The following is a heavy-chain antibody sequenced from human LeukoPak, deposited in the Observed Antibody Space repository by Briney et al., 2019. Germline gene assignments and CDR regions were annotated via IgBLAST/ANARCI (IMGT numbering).Heavy chain of an antibody. CDR3: AKDRGYTYGWVGFDY. J-gene: IGHJ4*02. V-gene: IGHV3-23*01. D-gene: IGHD5-18*01. CDR1: GFTFSSYA. CDR2: ISGSGDST. Sequence: QPGGSLRLSCAASGFTFSSYAMSWVRQAPGKGLEWVSGISGSGDSTYYADSVKGRFTISRDSSKNTLHLQMNSLRAEDTAVYYCAKDRGYTYGWVGFDYWGRGTLVTVSS.